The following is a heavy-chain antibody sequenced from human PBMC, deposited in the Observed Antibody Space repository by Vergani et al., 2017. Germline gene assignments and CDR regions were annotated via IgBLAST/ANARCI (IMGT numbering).Heavy chain of an antibody. CDR1: GGSISSGSYY. Sequence: QVQLQESGPGLVKPSQTLSLTCTVSGGSISSGSYYWSWIRQPAGKGLGWIGRIYTSGSTNYNPSLKSRVTISVDTSKNQFSLKLSSVTASDTAVYYCARRRDYDGPFDPWGQGTLVTVSS. CDR2: IYTSGST. D-gene: IGHD3-3*01. V-gene: IGHV4-61*02. J-gene: IGHJ5*02. CDR3: ARRRDYDGPFDP.